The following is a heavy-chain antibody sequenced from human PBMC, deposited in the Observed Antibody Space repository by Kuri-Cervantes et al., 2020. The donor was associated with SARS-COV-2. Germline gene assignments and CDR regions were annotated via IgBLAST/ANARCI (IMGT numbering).Heavy chain of an antibody. CDR2: ITFDGRNT. CDR1: GFTFGDYA. Sequence: GGPLSLSCAASGFTFGDYAIDWVRQAPGKGREWVAIITFDGRNTHYADSVKGRFTITRDNSKNVVYLQMIRLILEDTANYYCAGVPWRVDVSDLKRPLDYWGQGNLVTVSS. J-gene: IGHJ4*02. V-gene: IGHV3-30*14. D-gene: IGHD2-21*02. CDR3: AGVPWRVDVSDLKRPLDY.